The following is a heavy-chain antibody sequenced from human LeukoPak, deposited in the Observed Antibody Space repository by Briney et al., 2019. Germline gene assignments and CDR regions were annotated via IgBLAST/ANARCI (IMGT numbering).Heavy chain of an antibody. J-gene: IGHJ5*02. CDR1: GYTFTGYY. V-gene: IGHV1-2*02. Sequence: ASVEVSCKASGYTFTGYYMHWVRQAPGQGLEWMGWINPNSGGTNYAQKFQGRVTMTRDTSISTAYMELSRLRSDDTAVYYCARAYYYDSSGYSSNWFDPWGQGTLVTVSS. D-gene: IGHD3-22*01. CDR3: ARAYYYDSSGYSSNWFDP. CDR2: INPNSGGT.